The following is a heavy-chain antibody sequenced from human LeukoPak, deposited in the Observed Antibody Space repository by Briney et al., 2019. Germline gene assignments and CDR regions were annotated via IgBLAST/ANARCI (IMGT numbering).Heavy chain of an antibody. CDR1: GFTFSSYW. CDR3: AIGGRFGLLDY. J-gene: IGHJ4*02. Sequence: GGSLRLSCAASGFTFSSYWMSWVRQAPGKGLEWVANIKQDGSEKYYVDSVKGRFTISRDNAKNSLYLQMNSLRAADTAVYYCAIGGRFGLLDYWGQGTLVTVSS. V-gene: IGHV3-7*01. D-gene: IGHD3-10*01. CDR2: IKQDGSEK.